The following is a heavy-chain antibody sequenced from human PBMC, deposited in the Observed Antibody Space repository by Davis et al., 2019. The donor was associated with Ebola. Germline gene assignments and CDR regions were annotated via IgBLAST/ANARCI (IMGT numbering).Heavy chain of an antibody. J-gene: IGHJ4*02. CDR3: AQENTLSSSRGY. V-gene: IGHV1-18*04. CDR1: GYTSTSYG. D-gene: IGHD6-13*01. Sequence: ASAQVSCKASGYTSTSYGISWVRQAPGQGLEWMGWISAYNGNTNYAQKLQGRVTMTTDTSTSTAYMELRSLRSDDTAVYYCAQENTLSSSRGYWGQGTLVTVSS. CDR2: ISAYNGNT.